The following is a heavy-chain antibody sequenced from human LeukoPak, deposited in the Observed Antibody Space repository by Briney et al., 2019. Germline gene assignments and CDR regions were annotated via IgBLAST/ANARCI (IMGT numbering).Heavy chain of an antibody. CDR2: ISSSGSTI. Sequence: PGGSLRLSCAASGFTFSSYEMNWVRQAPGKGLEWVSYISSSGSTIYYADSVKGRFTISRDNAKNSLYLQMNSLRAEDTAVYYFARDSPPFIAVAGIGGFDYWGQGTLVTVSS. CDR1: GFTFSSYE. J-gene: IGHJ4*02. D-gene: IGHD6-19*01. CDR3: ARDSPPFIAVAGIGGFDY. V-gene: IGHV3-48*03.